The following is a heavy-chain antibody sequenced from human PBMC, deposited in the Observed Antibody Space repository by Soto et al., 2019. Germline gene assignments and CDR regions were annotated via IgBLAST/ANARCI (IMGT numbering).Heavy chain of an antibody. J-gene: IGHJ4*02. V-gene: IGHV3-9*02. D-gene: IGHD4-17*01. CDR2: ISWNSGNL. Sequence: EVQLVESGGGLVQPGRSLRLSCAASGFTSEDYAMHWVRQGPGKGLEWVSSISWNSGNLGYADSVKGRFTISRDNAKNSLYLQMNSLRGEDTALYYCAKGASTTVFAFNDYWGQGTLVTVSS. CDR1: GFTSEDYA. CDR3: AKGASTTVFAFNDY.